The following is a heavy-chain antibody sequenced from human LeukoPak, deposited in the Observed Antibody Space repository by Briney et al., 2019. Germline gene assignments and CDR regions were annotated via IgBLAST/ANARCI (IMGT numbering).Heavy chain of an antibody. CDR2: IWYDGSKI. J-gene: IGHJ4*02. Sequence: PGGSLRLSCAASGFTSNTYGMHWVRQAPGKGLEWVALIWYDGSKIYYADSVKGRFTISRDNSKNTLYLQMNSLRAEDTAVYYCARELQYFDILTGYSAFDYWGQGTLVTVSS. V-gene: IGHV3-33*01. D-gene: IGHD3-9*01. CDR1: GFTSNTYG. CDR3: ARELQYFDILTGYSAFDY.